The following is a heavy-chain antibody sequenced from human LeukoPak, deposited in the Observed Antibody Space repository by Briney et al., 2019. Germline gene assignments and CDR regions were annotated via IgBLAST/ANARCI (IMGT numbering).Heavy chain of an antibody. CDR2: IYYSGST. CDR1: GGSFSGYY. V-gene: IGHV4-34*01. Sequence: PSETLSLTCAVYGGSFSGYYWSWIRQPPGKGLEWIGSIYYSGSTYYNPSLKSRVTISVDTSKNQFSLKLSSVTAADTAVYYCAISVGATSPDAFDIWGQGTMVTVSS. CDR3: AISVGATSPDAFDI. J-gene: IGHJ3*02. D-gene: IGHD1-26*01.